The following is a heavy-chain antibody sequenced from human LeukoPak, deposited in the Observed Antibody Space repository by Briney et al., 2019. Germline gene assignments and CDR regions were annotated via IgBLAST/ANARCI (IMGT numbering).Heavy chain of an antibody. CDR2: IKQDGSKK. CDR3: TRVGYIDEGIDY. D-gene: IGHD5-24*01. J-gene: IGHJ4*02. Sequence: GGCLRLSCVASGFPFSSYWMTWVRQAPGKGLEWVANIKQDGSKKSYVDSVRGRFTISRDNAKNSLYLQMNSLRAEDTAIYYCTRVGYIDEGIDYWGQGTLVTVSS. CDR1: GFPFSSYW. V-gene: IGHV3-7*04.